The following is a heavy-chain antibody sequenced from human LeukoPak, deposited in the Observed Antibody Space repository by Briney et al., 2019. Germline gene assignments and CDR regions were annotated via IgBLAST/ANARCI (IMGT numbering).Heavy chain of an antibody. CDR2: IYYSGST. Sequence: SETLSLTCTASGGSIRTSSYYWGWIRQPPGKGLEWIGSIYYSGSTHYNPSLKSRITISVDTSKNQFSLKLSSVTAADTAVYYCARRIAAAGSAFDIWGQGTKVTVSS. V-gene: IGHV4-39*01. CDR3: ARRIAAAGSAFDI. J-gene: IGHJ3*02. CDR1: GGSIRTSSYY. D-gene: IGHD6-13*01.